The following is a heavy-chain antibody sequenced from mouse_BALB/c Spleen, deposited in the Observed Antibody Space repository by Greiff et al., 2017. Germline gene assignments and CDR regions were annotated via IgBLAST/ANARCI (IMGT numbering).Heavy chain of an antibody. CDR1: GFTFSDYY. Sequence: EVKLMESGGGLVKPGGSLKLSCAASGFTFSDYYMYWVRQTPEKRLEWVATISDGGSYTYYPDSVKGRFTISRDNAKNNLYLQMSSLKSEDTAMYYCARGAYDGYYAMDYWGQGTSVTVSS. D-gene: IGHD2-3*01. J-gene: IGHJ4*01. CDR3: ARGAYDGYYAMDY. CDR2: ISDGGSYT. V-gene: IGHV5-4*02.